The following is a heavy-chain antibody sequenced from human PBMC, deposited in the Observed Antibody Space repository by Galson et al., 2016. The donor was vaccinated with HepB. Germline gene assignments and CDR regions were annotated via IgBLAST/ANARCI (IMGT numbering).Heavy chain of an antibody. V-gene: IGHV3-30-3*01. CDR3: SREDIVVVGGLCYYYGMDV. CDR2: ISYDGSNK. Sequence: SLRLSCAASGFTFSSYAMHWVRQAPGKGLEWVAVISYDGSNKYYADSVKGRFTISRDNSKNTLYLQMNSLTVEDTAVYYCSREDIVVVGGLCYYYGMDVWGQGTTVTVSS. J-gene: IGHJ6*02. CDR1: GFTFSSYA. D-gene: IGHD2-15*01.